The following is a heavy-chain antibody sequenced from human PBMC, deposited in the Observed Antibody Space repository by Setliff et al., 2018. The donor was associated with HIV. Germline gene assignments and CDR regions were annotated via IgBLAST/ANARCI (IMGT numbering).Heavy chain of an antibody. Sequence: ASVKVSCKASGYTFSGYYLHWVRRAPGQGLEWLGWINPNSGATNYAQNFQGRVTMTRDTSISTAYMDLSSLTSDDTAVYYCALASIVSTARWNHWRRGTLVTVSS. V-gene: IGHV1-2*02. J-gene: IGHJ5*02. CDR1: GYTFSGYY. CDR3: ALASIVSTARWNH. CDR2: INPNSGAT. D-gene: IGHD1-26*01.